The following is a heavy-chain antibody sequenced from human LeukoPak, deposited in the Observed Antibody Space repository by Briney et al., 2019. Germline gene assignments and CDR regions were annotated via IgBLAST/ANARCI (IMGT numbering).Heavy chain of an antibody. CDR3: ARGRGIAAAGTFIWFDP. J-gene: IGHJ5*02. CDR2: IYYSGST. V-gene: IGHV4-59*01. Sequence: PSETLSLTCTVSGGSISSYYWSWIRQPPGKGLEWIGYIYYSGSTNYNPSLKSRVTISVDTSKNQFSLKLSSVTAADTAVYYCARGRGIAAAGTFIWFDPWGQGTLVTVSS. D-gene: IGHD6-13*01. CDR1: GGSISSYY.